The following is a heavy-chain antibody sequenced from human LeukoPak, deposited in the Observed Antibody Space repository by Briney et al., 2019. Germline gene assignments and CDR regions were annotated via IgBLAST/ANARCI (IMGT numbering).Heavy chain of an antibody. CDR3: TRAVITFGAAVAKGFDC. V-gene: IGHV4-30-4*01. D-gene: IGHD3-16*01. CDR1: GGSISSGDYY. J-gene: IGHJ4*02. CDR2: IYYGGST. Sequence: SQTLSLTCTVSGGSISSGDYYWSWIRQPPGKGLEWIGNIYYGGSTYYNPSLKSRLTISVDTSKNQFSLNLNSVTAADTAVYYCTRAVITFGAAVAKGFDCWGQGTLVTVSS.